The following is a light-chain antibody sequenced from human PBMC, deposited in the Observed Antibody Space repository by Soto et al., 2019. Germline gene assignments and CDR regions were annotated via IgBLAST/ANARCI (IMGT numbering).Light chain of an antibody. CDR3: QYQGT. CDR1: QSVGRRY. Sequence: IVLTQSPGTLSLSPGERATLSCRASQSVGRRYLAWYQQKPGHAPMLLIYDTSERASDIPDRFSGSGSGTDFTLTISRLVPEDFAVYYCQYQGTFGGGTKVEIK. J-gene: IGKJ4*01. V-gene: IGKV3-20*01. CDR2: DTS.